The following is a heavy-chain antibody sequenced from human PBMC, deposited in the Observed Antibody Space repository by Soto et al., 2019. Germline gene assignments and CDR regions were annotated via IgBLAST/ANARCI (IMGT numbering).Heavy chain of an antibody. CDR3: ACRDY. CDR1: GGSIRSYY. J-gene: IGHJ4*02. V-gene: IGHV4-59*01. Sequence: PSETLSLTCTVSGGSIRSYYWSWIRQPPGKGLEWIGYIYHSGSTNYNPSLKSRVTISVDTSKNQFSLELSSVTAADTAVYYCACRDYWGQGTLVTVSS. CDR2: IYHSGST.